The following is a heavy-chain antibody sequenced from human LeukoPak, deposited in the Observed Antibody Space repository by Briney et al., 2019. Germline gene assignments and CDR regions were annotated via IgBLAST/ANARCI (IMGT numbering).Heavy chain of an antibody. J-gene: IGHJ4*02. CDR1: GGSISSYY. Sequence: SETLSLTCTVSGGSISSYYWSWIRQPPGKGLEWIGYIYYSGSTNYNPSLKSRVTISVDTSKNQFSLKLSSVTAADTAVYYCARVSGYSSGWYGYWGQGTLVTVSS. CDR3: ARVSGYSSGWYGY. CDR2: IYYSGST. V-gene: IGHV4-59*12. D-gene: IGHD6-19*01.